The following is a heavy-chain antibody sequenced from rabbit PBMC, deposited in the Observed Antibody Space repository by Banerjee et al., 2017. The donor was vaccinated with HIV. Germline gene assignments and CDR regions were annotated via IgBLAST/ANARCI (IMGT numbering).Heavy chain of an antibody. CDR1: GFDFSSYW. V-gene: IGHV1S40*01. D-gene: IGHD4-1*01. CDR3: ARGTYL. Sequence: QSLEESGGDLVKPGASLTLTCTASGFDFSSYWICWVRQAPGKGLEWVACIYVADGSTNYASWVNGRFTISKTSSTTVTLQMTSLTDADTATYFCARGTYLWGQGTLVTDS. CDR2: IYVADGST. J-gene: IGHJ3*01.